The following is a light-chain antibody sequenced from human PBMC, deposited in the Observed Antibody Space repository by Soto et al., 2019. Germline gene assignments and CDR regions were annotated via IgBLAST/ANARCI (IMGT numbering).Light chain of an antibody. J-gene: IGKJ4*01. CDR1: QSISSY. Sequence: DIQMTQSPSSLSASVGARVPITCRASQSISSYLNWYQQKPGKAPKLLIYAASSLQSGVPSRFSGSGSGTDFTLTISSLQPEDFATYYCQQSYSTPPTFGGGTKVDI. V-gene: IGKV1-39*01. CDR3: QQSYSTPPT. CDR2: AAS.